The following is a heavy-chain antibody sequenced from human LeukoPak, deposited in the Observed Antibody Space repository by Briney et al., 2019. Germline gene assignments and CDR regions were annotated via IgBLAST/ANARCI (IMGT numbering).Heavy chain of an antibody. CDR2: INPNSGGT. J-gene: IGHJ4*02. D-gene: IGHD4-11*01. V-gene: IGHV1-2*02. CDR1: GYTFTAYY. CDR3: ARIKWAVAND. Sequence: ASVKVSCKTSGYTFTAYYIHWVRQAPGQGLEWMGWINPNSGGTNYGQNFQGRVTMTRDTSISTAYMELSSLRSDDTAMYYCARIKWAVANDWGQGTLVTASS.